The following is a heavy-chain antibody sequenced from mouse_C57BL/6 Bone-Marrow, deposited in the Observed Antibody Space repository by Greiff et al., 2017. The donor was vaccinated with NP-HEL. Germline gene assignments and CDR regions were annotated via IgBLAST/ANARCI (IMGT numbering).Heavy chain of an antibody. D-gene: IGHD2-3*01. CDR2: IDPSDSYT. CDR3: ARKVYDGYPYWYFDV. V-gene: IGHV1-69*01. J-gene: IGHJ1*03. CDR1: GYTFTSYW. Sequence: QVPLQQPGAELVMPGASVKLSCKASGYTFTSYWMPWVKQRPGQGLEWIGEIDPSDSYTNYNQKFKGKSTFTVDKSSSTAYMQLSSLTSEDSAVYYCARKVYDGYPYWYFDVWGTGTTVTVSS.